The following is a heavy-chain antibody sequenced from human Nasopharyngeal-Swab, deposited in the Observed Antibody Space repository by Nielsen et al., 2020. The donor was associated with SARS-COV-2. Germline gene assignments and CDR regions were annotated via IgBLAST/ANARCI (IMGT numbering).Heavy chain of an antibody. J-gene: IGHJ6*02. CDR1: GYTFTSYG. CDR3: ARLDEIDYGRSYYYGMDV. V-gene: IGHV1-18*01. Sequence: ASVNVSCKASGYTFTSYGISWVRQAPGQGLEWMGLISAYNGNTNYAQKLQGRVTMTTDTSTSTAYMELRSLRSDDTAVYYCARLDEIDYGRSYYYGMDVWGQGTTVTVSS. D-gene: IGHD4-17*01. CDR2: ISAYNGNT.